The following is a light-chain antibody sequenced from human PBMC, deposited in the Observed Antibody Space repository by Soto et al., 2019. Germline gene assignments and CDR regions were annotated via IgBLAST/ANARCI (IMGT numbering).Light chain of an antibody. CDR1: QSIGRN. CDR3: QQYGSFLT. Sequence: EIMMTHSPATLSVSPCERATLSFRASQSIGRNLVWCQQKPGQAPRLLIYAASTRATGVPARFSGSGSGTEFTLAISRLEPEDFAVYYCQQYGSFLTFGGGTKVDNK. CDR2: AAS. J-gene: IGKJ4*01. V-gene: IGKV3-15*01.